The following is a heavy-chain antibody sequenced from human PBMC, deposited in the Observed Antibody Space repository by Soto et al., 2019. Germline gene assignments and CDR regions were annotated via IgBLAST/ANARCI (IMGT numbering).Heavy chain of an antibody. CDR3: ARERTGTTSMDV. D-gene: IGHD1-1*01. CDR2: MNPNSGNT. J-gene: IGHJ6*02. CDR1: GYTFTSYD. V-gene: IGHV1-8*01. Sequence: QVQLVQSGAEVKKPGASVKVSCKASGYTFTSYDINWVRQATGQGHGWMGWMNPNSGNTGYAQKCRGRVTMTRNTSISTAYMKLSSLRSEDTAVYYCARERTGTTSMDVCGQGTTVTVSS.